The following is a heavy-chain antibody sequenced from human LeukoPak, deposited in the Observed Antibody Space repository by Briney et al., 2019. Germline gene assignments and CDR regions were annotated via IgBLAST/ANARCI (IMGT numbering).Heavy chain of an antibody. CDR2: INPSGGST. V-gene: IGHV1-46*01. CDR1: GYTFTSYY. Sequence: ASVKVSCKASGYTFTSYYMHWVRQAPGQGLEWMGIINPSGGSTSYAQKFQGRVTMTRDMSTSTVYMELSSLRSEDTAVYYCARLLTIGIAVAGFFDYWGQGTLVTVSS. D-gene: IGHD6-19*01. J-gene: IGHJ4*02. CDR3: ARLLTIGIAVAGFFDY.